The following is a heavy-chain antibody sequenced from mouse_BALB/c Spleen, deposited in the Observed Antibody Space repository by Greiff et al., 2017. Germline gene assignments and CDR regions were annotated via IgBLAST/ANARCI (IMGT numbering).Heavy chain of an antibody. D-gene: IGHD2-10*02. CDR2: IDTSDSYT. J-gene: IGHJ4*01. V-gene: IGHV1-69*01. CDR1: GYTFTDYW. Sequence: QVQLKQPGAELVMPGASVKMSCKASGYTFTDYWMHWVKQRPGQGLEWIGAIDTSDSYTSYNQKFKGKATLTVDESSSTAYMQLSSLTSEDSAVYYCAREGYGNYGNAMDYWGQGTSVTVSS. CDR3: AREGYGNYGNAMDY.